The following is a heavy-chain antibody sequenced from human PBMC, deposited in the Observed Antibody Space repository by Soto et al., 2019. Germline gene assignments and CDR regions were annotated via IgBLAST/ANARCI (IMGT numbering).Heavy chain of an antibody. CDR2: ISSNGGST. CDR3: VKGGHVVPAATHYYYYGMDV. Sequence: PGGSLRLSCSASGFTFSSYAMHWVRQAPGKGLEYVSAISSNGGSTYYADSVKGRFTISRDNSKNTLYLQMSSLRAEDTAVYYCVKGGHVVPAATHYYYYGMDVWGQGTTVTVSS. J-gene: IGHJ6*02. V-gene: IGHV3-64D*06. CDR1: GFTFSSYA. D-gene: IGHD2-2*01.